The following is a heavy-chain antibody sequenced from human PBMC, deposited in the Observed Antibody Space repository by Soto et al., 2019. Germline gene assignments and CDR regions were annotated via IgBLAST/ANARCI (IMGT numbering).Heavy chain of an antibody. CDR1: GFTSSSYA. Sequence: GGSLRLSCATFGFTSSSYAMSWARQAPGTGLEWVSSINTDGSTYYTDSVKGRFTISRDNSRNTLYLQMNNLRAEDTAIYYCAKNYYFDSWGQGTLVTVSS. J-gene: IGHJ4*02. V-gene: IGHV3-23*01. CDR3: AKNYYFDS. CDR2: INTDGST.